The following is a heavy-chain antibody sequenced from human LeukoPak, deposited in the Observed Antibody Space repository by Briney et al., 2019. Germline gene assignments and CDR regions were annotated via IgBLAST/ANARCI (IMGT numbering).Heavy chain of an antibody. D-gene: IGHD3-10*01. CDR2: VYYSGST. J-gene: IGHJ4*02. CDR1: GGSLERYF. CDR3: ASHRRSHGSEY. Sequence: SETLSLTCTVSGGSLERYFWGWIRQPPGKGLEWIGYVYYSGSTDYSPSLKSRLPISADTPENQFSLKLSSVTAAATAVYYCASHRRSHGSEYWGQGTLVTVSS. V-gene: IGHV4-59*01.